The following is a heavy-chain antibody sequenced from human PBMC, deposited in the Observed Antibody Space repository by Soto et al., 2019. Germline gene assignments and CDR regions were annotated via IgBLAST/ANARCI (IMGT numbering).Heavy chain of an antibody. CDR3: ANPIPKTGTTFGF. CDR2: ISGSGDDT. Sequence: GGSLRLSCVASGCTFRDFAMAWVLQTPGEGLEWVSAISGSGDDTFYADSMKGRFTISRDNSKDTLYLQINSLRAEDTAVYYCANPIPKTGTTFGFWGQGTLVTVSS. CDR1: GCTFRDFA. V-gene: IGHV3-23*01. D-gene: IGHD1-1*01. J-gene: IGHJ4*02.